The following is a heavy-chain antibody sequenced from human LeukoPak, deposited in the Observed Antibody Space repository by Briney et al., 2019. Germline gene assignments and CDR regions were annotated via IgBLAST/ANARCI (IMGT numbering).Heavy chain of an antibody. CDR3: AKDYQSGYASGYDAFGI. CDR1: GFSFSNYG. V-gene: IGHV3-23*01. Sequence: GGSLRLSCAASGFSFSNYGMSWVRQAPGKGLEWVSSISTSGSSTYYVDSVKGRFTISRDNSKHTLYLQINILRGEDTAVYYCAKDYQSGYASGYDAFGIWGQGTMVIVSS. CDR2: ISTSGSST. J-gene: IGHJ3*02. D-gene: IGHD6-19*01.